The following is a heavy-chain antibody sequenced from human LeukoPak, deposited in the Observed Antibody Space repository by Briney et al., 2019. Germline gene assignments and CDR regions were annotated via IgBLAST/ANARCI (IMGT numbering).Heavy chain of an antibody. V-gene: IGHV1-69*13. J-gene: IGHJ5*02. CDR1: GGTFSSYA. CDR2: IIPIFGTA. CDR3: AREHLSYYYDSSGYWFDP. Sequence: SVKVSCKASGGTFSSYAISWVRQAPGQGLEWMGGIIPIFGTANYAQKFQGRVTITADESTSTAYMELSSLRSEDTAVYYCAREHLSYYYDSSGYWFDPWGQGTLVTVSS. D-gene: IGHD3-22*01.